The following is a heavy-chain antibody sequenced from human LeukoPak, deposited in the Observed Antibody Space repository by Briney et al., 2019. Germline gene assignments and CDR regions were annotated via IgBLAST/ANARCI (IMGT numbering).Heavy chain of an antibody. J-gene: IGHJ4*02. V-gene: IGHV3-64*01. CDR3: ARGGGNYYDTSAYYYLAAY. CDR1: GFSFSSYA. CDR2: INSNGGST. Sequence: SGGSLRLSCAASGFSFSSYAMHWVRQAPGKGLEYVSAINSNGGSTYYANSVKGRFTISRDNAKNSLYLQMNSLRAEDTAVYYCARGGGNYYDTSAYYYLAAYWGQGILVTVSS. D-gene: IGHD3-22*01.